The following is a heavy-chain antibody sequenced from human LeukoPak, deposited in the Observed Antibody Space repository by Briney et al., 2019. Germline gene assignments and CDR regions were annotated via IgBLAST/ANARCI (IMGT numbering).Heavy chain of an antibody. CDR1: GFTFSSYS. D-gene: IGHD1-26*01. CDR2: ISSSSSYI. J-gene: IGHJ4*02. CDR3: AARSSGNPYF. Sequence: GGSLRLSCAASGFTFSSYSMNWVRQAPGKGLEWVSSISSSSSYIYYADSVKGRFTISRDNAENSLYLQMNSLRVEDTAVYYCAARSSGNPYFWGQGTLVTVSS. V-gene: IGHV3-21*04.